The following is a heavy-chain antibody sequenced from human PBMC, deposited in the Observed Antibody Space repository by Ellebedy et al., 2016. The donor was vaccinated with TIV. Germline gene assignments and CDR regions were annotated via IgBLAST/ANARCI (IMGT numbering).Heavy chain of an antibody. D-gene: IGHD6-19*01. Sequence: MPSETLSLTCSLYNDSFTVFRWSWVRQSSGKGLEWIGEIDHTGLTRYNPSLESRVPLSIDTSKNQFSLEMTSVTAADTAVYYCARKGSGYRRGWFDPWGQGTLVTVSS. CDR2: IDHTGLT. CDR1: NDSFTVFR. V-gene: IGHV4-34*01. CDR3: ARKGSGYRRGWFDP. J-gene: IGHJ5*02.